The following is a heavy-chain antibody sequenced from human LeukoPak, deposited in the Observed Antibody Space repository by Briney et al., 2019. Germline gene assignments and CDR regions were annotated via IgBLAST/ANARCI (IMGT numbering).Heavy chain of an antibody. D-gene: IGHD1-26*01. CDR3: ARDGGTGIVGASGGMDV. CDR1: GFTFSNYG. J-gene: IGHJ6*02. Sequence: GGSLRLSCAASGFTFSNYGMHWVRQAPGKGLEWVAVISYDGSIKYYADSVKGRFTISRDNSKNTLYLQMNSLRAEDTAVYYCARDGGTGIVGASGGMDVWGQGTTVTVSS. V-gene: IGHV3-30*03. CDR2: ISYDGSIK.